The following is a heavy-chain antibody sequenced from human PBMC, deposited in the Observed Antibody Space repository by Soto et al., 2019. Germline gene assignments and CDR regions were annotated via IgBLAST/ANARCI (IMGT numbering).Heavy chain of an antibody. Sequence: GASVKVSCKASGYTFTSYDINWVRQATGQGLEWMGWMNPNSGNTGYAQKFQGRVTMTRNTSISTAYMELSSLRSEDTAVYYCARGSSTFTYYDFWSGQPGAFEIWG. V-gene: IGHV1-8*01. D-gene: IGHD3-3*01. CDR1: GYTFTSYD. CDR3: ARGSSTFTYYDFWSGQPGAFEI. CDR2: MNPNSGNT. J-gene: IGHJ3*02.